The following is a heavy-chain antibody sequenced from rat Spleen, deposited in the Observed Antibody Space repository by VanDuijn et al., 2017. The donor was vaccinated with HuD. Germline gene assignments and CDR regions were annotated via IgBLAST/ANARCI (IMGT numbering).Heavy chain of an antibody. CDR3: TVNWEDY. CDR2: ISYGDSSGHSGT. CDR1: GFTFSNYD. V-gene: IGHV5S23*01. D-gene: IGHD5-1*01. Sequence: EVQLVESGGGLVQPGRSLKLSCAASGFTFSNYDMVWVRQAPTKGLEWVATISYGDSSGHSGTYYRDSVKGRFTISRDNAKSTLSLQMDSLRSEDTATYYCTVNWEDYWGQGVMVTVSS. J-gene: IGHJ2*01.